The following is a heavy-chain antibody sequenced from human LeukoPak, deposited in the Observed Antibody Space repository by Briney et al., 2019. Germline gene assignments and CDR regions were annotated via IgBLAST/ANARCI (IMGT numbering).Heavy chain of an antibody. CDR1: RFTFSSYS. V-gene: IGHV3-21*01. CDR3: ARDQNYYYYMDV. Sequence: GGSLRLSCAASRFTFSSYSMNWVRQAPGKGLEWVSSISSSSSYIYYADSVKGRFTISRDNAKNSLYLQMNSLRAEDTAVYYCARDQNYYYYMDVWGKGTTVTVSS. CDR2: ISSSSSYI. J-gene: IGHJ6*03.